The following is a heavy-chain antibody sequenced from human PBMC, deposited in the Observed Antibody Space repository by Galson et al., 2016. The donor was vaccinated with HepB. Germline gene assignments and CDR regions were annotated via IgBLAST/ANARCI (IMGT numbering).Heavy chain of an antibody. Sequence: SETLSLTCGVYGGSFSDYYWSWIRQPPGKRLEWIGYTHYTGSTNYNPSLRSRDTISLDTSKNQVSLKLSSVTVADTAVYYCARHVNAFLATVIFDYWGQGTLVTVSS. J-gene: IGHJ4*02. D-gene: IGHD4-17*01. CDR3: ARHVNAFLATVIFDY. CDR1: GGSFSDYY. CDR2: THYTGST. V-gene: IGHV4-59*01.